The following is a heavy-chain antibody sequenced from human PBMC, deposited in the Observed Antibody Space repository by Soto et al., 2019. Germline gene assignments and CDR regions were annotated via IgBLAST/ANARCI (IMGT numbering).Heavy chain of an antibody. D-gene: IGHD3-22*01. CDR2: IYHTGNA. V-gene: IGHV4-39*01. CDR3: ARDFFDSSDYTTNWFDP. J-gene: IGHJ5*02. Sequence: SETLCVTYSGSGDSMSTERFYGAWIRHPPGEGLEWIGSIYHTGNAYYNPSLKSRVTISVDTSKNQFSLKLTSVTAADAALYYCARDFFDSSDYTTNWFDPWGQGTLVTVS. CDR1: GDSMSTERFY.